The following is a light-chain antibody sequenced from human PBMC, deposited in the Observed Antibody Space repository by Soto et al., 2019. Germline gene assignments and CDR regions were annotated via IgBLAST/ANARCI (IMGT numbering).Light chain of an antibody. CDR2: NSY. Sequence: QSVLTQPPSASGTPGQRVTISCSGSSSNIGSKTVNWYQQLPGTVPKLLIYNSYQRPSGVPDRLSASKSGTSASLAISGLQSEDEADYYCSSWDASLNGYVFGTGTKLTVL. J-gene: IGLJ1*01. CDR1: SSNIGSKT. CDR3: SSWDASLNGYV. V-gene: IGLV1-44*01.